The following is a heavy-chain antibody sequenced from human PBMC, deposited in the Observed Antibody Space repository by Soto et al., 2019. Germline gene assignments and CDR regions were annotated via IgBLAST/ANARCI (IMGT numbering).Heavy chain of an antibody. CDR3: ARVRQLVGYFSSYRAV. CDR2: INPSGGST. Sequence: GASVKVSCKASGYTFTSYYMHWVRQAPGQGLEWMGIINPSGGSTSYAQKFQGRVTMTRDTSTSTVYMELRSLRSEDTAGYYCARVRQLVGYFSSYRAVRAKGPTVPVS. CDR1: GYTFTSYY. V-gene: IGHV1-46*01. D-gene: IGHD6-6*01. J-gene: IGHJ6*03.